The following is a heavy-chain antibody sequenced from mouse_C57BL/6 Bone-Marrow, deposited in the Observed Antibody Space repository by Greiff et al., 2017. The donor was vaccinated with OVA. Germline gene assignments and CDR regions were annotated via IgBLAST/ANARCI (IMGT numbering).Heavy chain of an antibody. CDR1: GFTFSDYG. J-gene: IGHJ3*01. V-gene: IGHV5-15*01. CDR2: ISNLAYSI. Sequence: EVKLVESGGGLVQPGGSLKLSCAASGFTFSDYGMAWVRQAPRKGPEWVAFISNLAYSIYYADTVTGRFTISRENAKKTLYLEMSSLRSEDAAMYYCARHYYGSSYGGFAYWGQGTLVTVSA. D-gene: IGHD1-1*01. CDR3: ARHYYGSSYGGFAY.